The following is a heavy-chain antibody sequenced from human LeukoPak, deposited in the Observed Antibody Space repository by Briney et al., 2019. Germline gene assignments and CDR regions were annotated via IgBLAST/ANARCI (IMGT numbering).Heavy chain of an antibody. D-gene: IGHD6-13*01. Sequence: ASVKVSCKASGYTFTGYYMHWVRQAPGQGLEWMGIINPSGGSTSYAQKFQGRVTMTRDTSTSTVYMELSSLRSEDTAVYYCAREAAANDAFDIWGQGTMVTVSS. J-gene: IGHJ3*02. CDR1: GYTFTGYY. V-gene: IGHV1-46*01. CDR3: AREAAANDAFDI. CDR2: INPSGGST.